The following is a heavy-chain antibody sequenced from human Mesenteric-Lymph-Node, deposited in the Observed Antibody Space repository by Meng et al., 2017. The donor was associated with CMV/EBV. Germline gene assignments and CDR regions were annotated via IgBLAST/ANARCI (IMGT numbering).Heavy chain of an antibody. Sequence: SETLSPTCTVSGGSVSSGSYYWSWIRQPPGKGLEWIGYLYYTGSTNSNPSLKSRVTISVDTSKNQFSLKLSSVTAADTAVYYCARAPTFHYGMDVWGQGTTVTVSS. V-gene: IGHV4-61*01. D-gene: IGHD2-21*01. CDR1: GGSVSSGSYY. CDR2: LYYTGST. J-gene: IGHJ6*02. CDR3: ARAPTFHYGMDV.